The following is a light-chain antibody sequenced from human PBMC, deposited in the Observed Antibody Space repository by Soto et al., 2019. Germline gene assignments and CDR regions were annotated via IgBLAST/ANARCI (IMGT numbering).Light chain of an antibody. CDR3: CSYADSSTYV. CDR2: EDS. V-gene: IGLV2-23*01. Sequence: QSALTQPASVSGSPGQSISISCTGTSSDVGSYNLVSWYQQHPGKAPKLIIYEDSKRPSGVSNRFSGSKSGNTASLTISGLHTEDEADYYRCSYADSSTYVFGTGTKVTVL. CDR1: SSDVGSYNL. J-gene: IGLJ1*01.